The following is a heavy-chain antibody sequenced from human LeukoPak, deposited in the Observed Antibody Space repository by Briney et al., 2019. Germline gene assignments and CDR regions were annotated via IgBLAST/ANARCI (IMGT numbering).Heavy chain of an antibody. V-gene: IGHV3-66*02. CDR1: GLTASSNY. CDR2: IYSGGST. D-gene: IGHD6-19*01. Sequence: GGSLRLSRAPSGLTASSNYMSSVRQAPGKGVEWVLVIYSGGSTYDPDSVKGRFTSSRDNSKNTLYLQRNSLRAEDTAVYYCASQESSGWYGWFDPWGQGTLVTVSS. CDR3: ASQESSGWYGWFDP. J-gene: IGHJ5*02.